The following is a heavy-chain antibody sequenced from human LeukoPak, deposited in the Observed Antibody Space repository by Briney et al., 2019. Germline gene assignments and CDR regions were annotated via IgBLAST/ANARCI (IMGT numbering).Heavy chain of an antibody. CDR1: GGSVGSFS. D-gene: IGHD3-10*01. Sequence: SETLSLTCKVSGGSVGSFSWSWIRQSPGKGLEWIGFIYYNGSTSYNPSLKSRVTISVDRSKSQFSLRLSSVTAADTALYYCARAVGYYGSGTSGEEWFDPWGQGTLVTVSS. CDR2: IYYNGST. V-gene: IGHV4-59*08. CDR3: ARAVGYYGSGTSGEEWFDP. J-gene: IGHJ5*02.